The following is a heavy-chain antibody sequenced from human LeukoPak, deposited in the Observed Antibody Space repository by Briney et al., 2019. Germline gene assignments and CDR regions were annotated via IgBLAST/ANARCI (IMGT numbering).Heavy chain of an antibody. CDR1: GYTFTSYG. CDR2: ISAYNGNT. CDR3: VRDSVVVVPAANDAFDI. J-gene: IGHJ3*02. Sequence: GASVKVSCTASGYTFTSYGISWVRQAPGQGLEWMGWISAYNGNTNYAQKLQGRVTMTTDTSTSTAYMELRSLRSDDTAVYYCVRDSVVVVPAANDAFDIWGQGTMVTVSS. D-gene: IGHD2-2*01. V-gene: IGHV1-18*01.